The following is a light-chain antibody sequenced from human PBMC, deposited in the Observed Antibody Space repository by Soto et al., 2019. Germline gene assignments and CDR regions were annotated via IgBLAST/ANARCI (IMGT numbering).Light chain of an antibody. V-gene: IGLV2-14*01. CDR3: SSYTGSSTLV. Sequence: QSVLTQPASVSGSPGQSITISCTGTSTDVGGYNYVSWYQQHPGKAPKVMIYEVSNRPSGVSDRFSASKAGNTASLTISDLQAEDEANYYCSSYTGSSTLVFGGGTKLTVL. CDR1: STDVGGYNY. CDR2: EVS. J-gene: IGLJ3*02.